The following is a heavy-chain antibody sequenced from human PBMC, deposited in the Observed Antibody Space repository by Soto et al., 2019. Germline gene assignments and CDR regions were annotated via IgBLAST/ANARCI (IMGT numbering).Heavy chain of an antibody. Sequence: SETLSLTCAVYGGSFSGYYWSWIRQPPGKGLEWIGEINHSGSTNYNPSLKSRVTISVDTSKNQFSLKLSSVTAADTAVYYCARNKYSYGYDYWGQGTLVTVSS. CDR2: INHSGST. CDR3: ARNKYSYGYDY. CDR1: GGSFSGYY. V-gene: IGHV4-34*01. J-gene: IGHJ4*02. D-gene: IGHD5-18*01.